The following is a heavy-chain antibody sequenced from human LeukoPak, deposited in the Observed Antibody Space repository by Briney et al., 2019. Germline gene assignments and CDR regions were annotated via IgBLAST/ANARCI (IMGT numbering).Heavy chain of an antibody. CDR3: ARGGSGSYYFAFDY. CDR2: INPNSGGT. J-gene: IGHJ4*02. D-gene: IGHD3-10*01. CDR1: GYTFTGYY. Sequence: ASVKVSCKASGYTFTGYYMHWVRQAPGQGLEWMGWINPNSGGTNYAQKFQGWVTMTRDTSISTAYMELSRLRSDDTAVYYCARGGSGSYYFAFDYWAREPWSPSPQ. V-gene: IGHV1-2*04.